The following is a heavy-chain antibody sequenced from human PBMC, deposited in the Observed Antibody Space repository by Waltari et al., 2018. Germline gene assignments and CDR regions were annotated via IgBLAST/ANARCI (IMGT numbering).Heavy chain of an antibody. Sequence: QVDLVQSGHEVKKPGASVKVSCKTSGYIFNDYDLHWVRRAPGQGLEWLGWINPNGGATYYAPKFRDRVTITTDTSIRTVYMHLTSLTSDDTALYFCARLSEYWGQGTLITVSS. CDR1: GYIFNDYD. V-gene: IGHV1-2*02. CDR2: INPNGGAT. CDR3: ARLSEY. J-gene: IGHJ4*02.